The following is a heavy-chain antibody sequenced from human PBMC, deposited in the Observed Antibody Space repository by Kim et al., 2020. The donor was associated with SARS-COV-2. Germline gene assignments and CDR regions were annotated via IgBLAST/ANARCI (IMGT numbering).Heavy chain of an antibody. Sequence: ASVKVSCKASGYTFTSYYMHWVRQAPGQGLEWMGIINPSGGSTSYAQKFQGRVTMTRDTSTSTVYMELSSLRSEDTAVYYCARARGNTMVRGVTPQIWGQGTMVTVSS. V-gene: IGHV1-46*01. J-gene: IGHJ3*02. CDR2: INPSGGST. CDR1: GYTFTSYY. CDR3: ARARGNTMVRGVTPQI. D-gene: IGHD3-10*01.